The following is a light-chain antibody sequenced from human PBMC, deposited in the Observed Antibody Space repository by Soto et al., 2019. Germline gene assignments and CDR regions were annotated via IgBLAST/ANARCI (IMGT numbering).Light chain of an antibody. V-gene: IGLV2-23*03. CDR1: SSDVGGYNV. CDR2: EGT. J-gene: IGLJ2*01. Sequence: QSVLTQPASVSGSPGQSITISCTGTSSDVGGYNVVSWYQQHPGKAPKLIIYEGTKQPSGVSNRFSGSKSGNTASLTISGLQAEDEADYHCCSYADTSTFWVVFGGGTKLTVL. CDR3: CSYADTSTFWVV.